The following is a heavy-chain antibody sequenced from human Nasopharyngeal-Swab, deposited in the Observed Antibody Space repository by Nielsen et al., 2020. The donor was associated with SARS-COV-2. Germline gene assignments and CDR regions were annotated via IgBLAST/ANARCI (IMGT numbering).Heavy chain of an antibody. V-gene: IGHV7-4-1*02. J-gene: IGHJ6*02. D-gene: IGHD2-15*01. CDR2: INTNTGNP. CDR3: ERINVGYYYYGMDV. Sequence: WVRQAPGQGLEWMGWINTNTGNPTYAQGFTGRFVFSLDTSVSTAYLQISSRKAEDKEGDYGERINVGYYYYGMDVWGQGTTVTVSS.